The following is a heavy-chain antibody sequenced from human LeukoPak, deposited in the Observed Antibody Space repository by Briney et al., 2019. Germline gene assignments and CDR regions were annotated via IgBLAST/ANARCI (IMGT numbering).Heavy chain of an antibody. CDR1: GFFFSNSW. D-gene: IGHD5-12*01. CDR2: INQDGSAK. J-gene: IGHJ4*02. Sequence: GGSLRLSCADSGFFFSNSWMAWVRQAPGRGLEWLANINQDGSAKTCVDSVKGRFTISRDNAKNSLYLQMNSLRAEDTAMYYCSRDSGYNAFDYWGQGTLVTVSS. V-gene: IGHV3-7*05. CDR3: SRDSGYNAFDY.